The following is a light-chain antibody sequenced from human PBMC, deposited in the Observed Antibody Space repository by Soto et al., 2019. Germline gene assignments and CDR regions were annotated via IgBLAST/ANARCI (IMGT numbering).Light chain of an antibody. CDR1: QSISSK. J-gene: IGKJ5*01. CDR2: GAS. CDR3: QQYNDWPIT. V-gene: IGKV3-15*01. Sequence: ILMTQSPATLSVSPGERATLSCRASQSISSKIAWYQQTPGQAPRLLIYGASTRATGVPARFSGSGSGTEFTLTITSLQSEDFAVYYCQQYNDWPITFGQGTRLEIK.